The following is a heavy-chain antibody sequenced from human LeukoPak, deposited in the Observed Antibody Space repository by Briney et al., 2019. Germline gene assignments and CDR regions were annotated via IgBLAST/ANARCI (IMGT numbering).Heavy chain of an antibody. CDR2: ITPFNGNT. CDR1: GYTFTYRY. CDR3: ASSTLVTAKDYYYYYGMDV. J-gene: IGHJ6*02. Sequence: GSSVKVSCKASGYTFTYRYLHWVRQAPGQALEWMGWITPFNGNTNYAQKFQDRVTITRDRSMSTAYMELSSLRSEDTAMYYCASSTLVTAKDYYYYYGMDVWGQGTTVTVSS. V-gene: IGHV1-45*02. D-gene: IGHD2-21*02.